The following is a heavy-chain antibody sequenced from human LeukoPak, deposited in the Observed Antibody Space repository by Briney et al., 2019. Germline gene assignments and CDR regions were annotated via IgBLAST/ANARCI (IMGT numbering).Heavy chain of an antibody. D-gene: IGHD3-10*01. V-gene: IGHV1-69*13. CDR3: ARVPGRFADY. Sequence: ASVKVSCKASGGTFSSYAISWLRQAPGQWLEWMGGIIPIFGTANYAQKFQGRVTITADESTSTAYMELSSLRSEDTAVYYCARVPGRFADYWGQGTLVTASS. CDR1: GGTFSSYA. CDR2: IIPIFGTA. J-gene: IGHJ4*02.